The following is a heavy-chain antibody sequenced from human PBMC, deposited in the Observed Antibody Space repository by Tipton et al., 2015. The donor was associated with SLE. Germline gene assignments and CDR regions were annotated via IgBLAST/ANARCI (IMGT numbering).Heavy chain of an antibody. D-gene: IGHD2-15*01. CDR3: AREGPSWYYYYYMDV. V-gene: IGHV3-21*04. Sequence: GSLRLSCAASGFTFSSYSMNWVRQAPGKGLEWVSSISSSSSYIYYADSVKGRFTISRDNAKNSLYLQMNSLRAEDTAVYYCAREGPSWYYYYYMDVWGKGTTVTVSS. CDR2: ISSSSSYI. CDR1: GFTFSSYS. J-gene: IGHJ6*03.